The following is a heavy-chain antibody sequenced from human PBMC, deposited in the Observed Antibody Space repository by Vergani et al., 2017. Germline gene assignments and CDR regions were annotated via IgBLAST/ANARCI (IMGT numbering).Heavy chain of an antibody. Sequence: QVQHVQSGAEVKKPGASMKVSCKTSGYIFTGYYMHWVRLAPGQGLEWMGGINPKSGDTKYAQKFQGRFTMTRDTSINTAYMELSRLRGDDTAVYYCARGYHFDNSGYRNVLDIWGQGTMVTVSA. CDR2: INPKSGDT. J-gene: IGHJ3*02. CDR3: ARGYHFDNSGYRNVLDI. V-gene: IGHV1-2*02. CDR1: GYIFTGYY. D-gene: IGHD3-22*01.